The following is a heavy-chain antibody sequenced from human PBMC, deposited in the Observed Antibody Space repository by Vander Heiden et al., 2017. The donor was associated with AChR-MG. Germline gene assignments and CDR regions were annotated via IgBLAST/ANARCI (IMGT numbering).Heavy chain of an antibody. CDR2: ISGSGGST. J-gene: IGHJ3*02. D-gene: IGHD3-10*01. V-gene: IGHV3-23*01. CDR1: GFTFSSYA. Sequence: EVQLLESGGGLVQPGGSLRLSCAASGFTFSSYAMSWVRQAPGKGLEWVSAISGSGGSTYYADSVKGRFTISRDNSKNTLYLQMNSLRAEDTAVYYCAKDSRLYGSGSGDAFDIWGQGTMVTVSS. CDR3: AKDSRLYGSGSGDAFDI.